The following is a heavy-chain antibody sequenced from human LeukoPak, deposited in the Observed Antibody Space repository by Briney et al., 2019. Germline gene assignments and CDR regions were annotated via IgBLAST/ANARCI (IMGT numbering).Heavy chain of an antibody. J-gene: IGHJ4*02. Sequence: GGSLRLSCAASGLSFPNYWMNWVRQTPAKGQEWVANVKQVGIEKNYLGSVVGRFTISRDNAKSLLYLHLNSLRAEDTAVYFCAGGQGWLITHWGQGALVTVSS. CDR1: GLSFPNYW. D-gene: IGHD3-16*01. V-gene: IGHV3-7*04. CDR2: VKQVGIEK. CDR3: AGGQGWLITH.